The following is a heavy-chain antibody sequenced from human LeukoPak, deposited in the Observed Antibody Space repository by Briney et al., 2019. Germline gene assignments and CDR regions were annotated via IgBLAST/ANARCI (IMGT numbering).Heavy chain of an antibody. D-gene: IGHD1-1*01. V-gene: IGHV3-66*01. CDR2: IYGGVNT. J-gene: IGHJ4*02. CDR3: AKSPKTGFLFDY. Sequence: GGSLRLSCAAPGFTVSSNYMSWVRQAPGKGLEWVSVIYGGVNTVYADSVQGRFIISRDNSKNTLYLQMNSLRAEDTAVYYCAKSPKTGFLFDYWGKGTLVTVSS. CDR1: GFTVSSNY.